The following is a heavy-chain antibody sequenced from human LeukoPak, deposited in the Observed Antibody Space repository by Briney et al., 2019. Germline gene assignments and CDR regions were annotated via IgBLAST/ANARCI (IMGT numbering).Heavy chain of an antibody. D-gene: IGHD3-10*01. J-gene: IGHJ4*02. V-gene: IGHV3-49*04. CDR1: GFTFGDYG. Sequence: PGGSLRLSCTTSGFTFGDYGMSWVRQAPGMGLEWVGFIRSKAYGGTTENAASVKGRFTISRDDSKSIAYLQMNSLKTEDTAVYYCTGSFGELTFFDYWGLGTLVTVSS. CDR2: IRSKAYGGTT. CDR3: TGSFGELTFFDY.